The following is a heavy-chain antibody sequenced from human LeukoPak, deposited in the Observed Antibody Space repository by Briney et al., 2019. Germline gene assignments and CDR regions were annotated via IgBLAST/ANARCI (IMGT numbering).Heavy chain of an antibody. D-gene: IGHD2-2*01. CDR1: GYTFTGYY. J-gene: IGHJ3*02. CDR2: INPNSGGT. Sequence: ASVKVSCKASGYTFTGYYMHWVRQAPGQGLEWMGWINPNSGGTNYAQKFQGWVTMTRDTSISTAYMELSRLRSDDTAVYYCARAHCSSTSCPPGALDIWGQGTMVTVSS. CDR3: ARAHCSSTSCPPGALDI. V-gene: IGHV1-2*04.